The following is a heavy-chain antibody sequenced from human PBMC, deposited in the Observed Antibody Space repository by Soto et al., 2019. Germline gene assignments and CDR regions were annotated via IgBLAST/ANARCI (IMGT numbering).Heavy chain of an antibody. D-gene: IGHD2-8*01. Sequence: ASVKVSCKASGYTFTSYGISWVRQAPGQGLEWVGWISGYDGNTDYAHKFRGRVTMTTDTSTNTAYMDLRSLRSDDTAVYYCARRKSQWPNWYAPWSQGTPDTVSS. CDR2: ISGYDGNT. CDR3: ARRKSQWPNWYAP. V-gene: IGHV1-18*01. J-gene: IGHJ5*02. CDR1: GYTFTSYG.